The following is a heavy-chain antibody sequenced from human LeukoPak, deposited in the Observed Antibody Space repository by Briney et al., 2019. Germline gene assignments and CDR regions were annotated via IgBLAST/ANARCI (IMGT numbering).Heavy chain of an antibody. D-gene: IGHD6-13*01. Sequence: PGGSLRLSCAASGFXFSRYWIHWVRQAPGKGLVWVSRINSDARSTDYADSVKGRFTISRDNAKNSLYMQMNSLRDEDTAVYYCARAAYSSSPDYWGQGTLVTVSS. CDR2: INSDARST. V-gene: IGHV3-74*01. CDR3: ARAAYSSSPDY. CDR1: GFXFSRYW. J-gene: IGHJ4*02.